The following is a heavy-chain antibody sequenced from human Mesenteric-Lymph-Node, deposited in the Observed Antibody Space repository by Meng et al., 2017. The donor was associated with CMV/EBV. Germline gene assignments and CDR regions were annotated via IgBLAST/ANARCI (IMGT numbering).Heavy chain of an antibody. CDR2: IYYSGST. D-gene: IGHD1-26*01. Sequence: SETLSLTCTVSGGSVSSGSYYWSWIRQPPGKGLEWIGYIYYSGSTNYNPSLKSRVTISVDTSKNQFSLKLSSVTAADTAVYYCARDSSGSFSAFDIWGQGTMVTVSS. J-gene: IGHJ3*02. V-gene: IGHV4-61*01. CDR1: GGSVSSGSYY. CDR3: ARDSSGSFSAFDI.